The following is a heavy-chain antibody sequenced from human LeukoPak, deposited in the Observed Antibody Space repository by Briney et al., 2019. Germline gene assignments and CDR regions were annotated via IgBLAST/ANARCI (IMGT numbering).Heavy chain of an antibody. Sequence: GISLRLSCAASGFPFGDYSMHWVRQAPGKGLEWVTLISYEEKKYYADSVRGRFTISRDNSRNTMSLQMSSLRPDDTAVYYCARQTPYSGSSVDFWGQGTLVTVSS. J-gene: IGHJ4*02. V-gene: IGHV3-30*15. CDR1: GFPFGDYS. CDR3: ARQTPYSGSSVDF. D-gene: IGHD6-6*01. CDR2: ISYEEKK.